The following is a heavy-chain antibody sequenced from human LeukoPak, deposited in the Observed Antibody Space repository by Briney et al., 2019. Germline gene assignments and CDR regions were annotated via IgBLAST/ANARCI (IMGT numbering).Heavy chain of an antibody. V-gene: IGHV3-69-1*02. D-gene: IGHD3-10*02. Sequence: GGSLRLSCAASGFTFTTYWMSWVRQAPGKGLEWVSSISSNSNIYYADSVKGRFTISRDNAKNSLYLQMNSLRAEDTAVYYCAELGITMIGGVWGKGTTVTISS. J-gene: IGHJ6*04. CDR3: AELGITMIGGV. CDR1: GFTFTTYW. CDR2: ISSNSNI.